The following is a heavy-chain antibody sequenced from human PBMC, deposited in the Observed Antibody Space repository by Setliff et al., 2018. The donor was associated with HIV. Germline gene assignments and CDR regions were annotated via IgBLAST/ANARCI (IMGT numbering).Heavy chain of an antibody. CDR3: ARGVRGVVNGMDV. V-gene: IGHV3-30*02. CDR1: GFTFNNAW. Sequence: PGGSLRLSCVASGFTFNNAWMNWVRQAPGKGLEWVAFVRYDGDNKYYADSVKGRFTISRDNSKNTLYLQMNSLRAEDTAVYYCARGVRGVVNGMDVWGQGTTVTVSS. J-gene: IGHJ6*02. CDR2: VRYDGDNK. D-gene: IGHD3-10*01.